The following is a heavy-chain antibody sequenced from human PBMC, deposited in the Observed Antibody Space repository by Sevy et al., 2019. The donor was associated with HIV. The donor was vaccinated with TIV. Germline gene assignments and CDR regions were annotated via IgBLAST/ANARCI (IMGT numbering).Heavy chain of an antibody. CDR2: ISNSGTAM. D-gene: IGHD4-17*01. CDR1: GFTFSSYE. CDR3: ARDLPPSATTVPHFDC. J-gene: IGHJ4*02. V-gene: IGHV3-48*03. Sequence: GRSLRLSCAASGFTFSSYEMNWVRQAPGKGLEWISYISNSGTAMYYSDSVRGRFTISRDNARRSLYLQMNSLRAEDTAVYYCARDLPPSATTVPHFDCWGQGTLVTVSS.